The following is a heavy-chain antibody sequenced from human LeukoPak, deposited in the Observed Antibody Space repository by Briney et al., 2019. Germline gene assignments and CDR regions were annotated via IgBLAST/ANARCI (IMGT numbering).Heavy chain of an antibody. Sequence: PSETLSLTCAVYGGSFSGYYWSWIRQPPGKGLEWIGEINHSGSTNYNPSLKSRVTISVDTSKNQFSLKLSSVTAADTAVYYCARAGRYYYDSRNGNNAFDIWGQGTMVTVSS. J-gene: IGHJ3*02. CDR3: ARAGRYYYDSRNGNNAFDI. D-gene: IGHD3-22*01. CDR1: GGSFSGYY. CDR2: INHSGST. V-gene: IGHV4-34*01.